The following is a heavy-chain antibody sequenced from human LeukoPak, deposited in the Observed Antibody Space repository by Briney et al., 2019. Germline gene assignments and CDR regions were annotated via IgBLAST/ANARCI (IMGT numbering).Heavy chain of an antibody. CDR3: ASPPGAARDY. V-gene: IGHV3-7*01. CDR1: GFTLSSYW. D-gene: IGHD6-6*01. CDR2: IKQDGSEK. Sequence: GGSLRLSCAASGFTLSSYWMSWVRQAPGKGLEWVANIKQDGSEKYYVDSVKGRFTISRDNAKNSLYLQMNSPRAEDTAVYYCASPPGAARDYWGQGTLVTVSS. J-gene: IGHJ4*02.